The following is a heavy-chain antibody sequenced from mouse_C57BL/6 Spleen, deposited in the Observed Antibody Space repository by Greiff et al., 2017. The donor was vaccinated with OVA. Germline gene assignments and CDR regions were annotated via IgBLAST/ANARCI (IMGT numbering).Heavy chain of an antibody. Sequence: EVHLVESGPGLVKPSQSLSLTCSVTGYSITSGYYWNWIRQFPGNKLEWMGYISYDGSNNYNPSLKNRISITRDTSKNQFFLKLNSVTTEDTATYYCARVFYDGYYDYWGQGTTLTVSS. CDR3: ARVFYDGYYDY. CDR1: GYSITSGYY. CDR2: ISYDGSN. D-gene: IGHD2-3*01. V-gene: IGHV3-6*01. J-gene: IGHJ2*01.